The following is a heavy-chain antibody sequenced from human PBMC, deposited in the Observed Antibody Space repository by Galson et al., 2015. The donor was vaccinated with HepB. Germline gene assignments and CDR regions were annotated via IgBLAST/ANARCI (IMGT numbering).Heavy chain of an antibody. Sequence: SVKVSCKASGYTFTDYGVSWVRQAPGQGLEWMGWISAYSGRTNYAQNFQDRVTMATDTSTNTAYMELTSLRSDDTAVYYCARDRSSSSLWGQGTPVTVSS. V-gene: IGHV1-18*01. CDR2: ISAYSGRT. J-gene: IGHJ4*02. D-gene: IGHD6-6*01. CDR1: GYTFTDYG. CDR3: ARDRSSSSL.